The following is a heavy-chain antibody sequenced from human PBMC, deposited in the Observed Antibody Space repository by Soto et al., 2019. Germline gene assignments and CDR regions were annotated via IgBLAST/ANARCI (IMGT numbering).Heavy chain of an antibody. J-gene: IGHJ6*02. D-gene: IGHD3-9*01. V-gene: IGHV4-59*08. CDR3: ARLPYYDILTGYHYYYYGMDV. CDR1: GGSISSYY. CDR2: IYYSGST. Sequence: PSETLSLTCTVSGGSISSYYWSWIRQPPGKGLEWIGYIYYSGSTNYNPSLKSRVTISVDTSKNQFSLKLSSVTAADTAVYYCARLPYYDILTGYHYYYYGMDVWGQGTTVTVSS.